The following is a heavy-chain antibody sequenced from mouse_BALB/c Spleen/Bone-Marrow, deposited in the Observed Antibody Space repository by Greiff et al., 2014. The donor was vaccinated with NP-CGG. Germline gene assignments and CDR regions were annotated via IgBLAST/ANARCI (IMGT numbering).Heavy chain of an antibody. CDR3: ARFYGYDGMDY. CDR1: GYTFTSYW. D-gene: IGHD2-14*01. CDR2: IYPGDGDT. J-gene: IGHJ4*01. V-gene: IGHV1-87*01. Sequence: VKLVESGAELARPGASVKLSCKASGYTFTSYWMQRVKQRPGQGLEWIGAIYPGDGDTRYTQKFKGKATLTADKSSSTAYMQRSSLASEDSAVYYCARFYGYDGMDYWGQGTSVTVSS.